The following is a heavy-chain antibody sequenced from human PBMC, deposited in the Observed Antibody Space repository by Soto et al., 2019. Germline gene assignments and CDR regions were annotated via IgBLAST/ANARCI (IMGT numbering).Heavy chain of an antibody. J-gene: IGHJ6*03. CDR2: IYYSGST. V-gene: IGHV4-59*08. CDR1: GGSISSYY. D-gene: IGHD1-1*01. Sequence: SETLSLTCTVSGGSISSYYWSWIRQPPGKGLEWIGYIYYSGSTNYNPSLKSRVTISVDTSKNQFSLKLSSVTAADTAVYYCARRGATGPYYYYYYMDVWGKGTTVTVSS. CDR3: ARRGATGPYYYYYYMDV.